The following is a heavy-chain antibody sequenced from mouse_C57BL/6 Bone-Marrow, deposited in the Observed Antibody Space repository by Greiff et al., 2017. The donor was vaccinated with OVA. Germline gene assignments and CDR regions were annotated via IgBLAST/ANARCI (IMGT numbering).Heavy chain of an antibody. J-gene: IGHJ2*01. Sequence: EVQLQQSGPELVKPGASVKISCKASGYTFTDYYMNWVKQSHGKSLEWIGDINPNNGGTSYNQKFKGKATLTVDKSSSTAYMELRSLTSEDSAVYYCARRGYGSSIDYWGQGTTLTVSS. V-gene: IGHV1-26*01. CDR1: GYTFTDYY. CDR3: ARRGYGSSIDY. CDR2: INPNNGGT. D-gene: IGHD1-1*01.